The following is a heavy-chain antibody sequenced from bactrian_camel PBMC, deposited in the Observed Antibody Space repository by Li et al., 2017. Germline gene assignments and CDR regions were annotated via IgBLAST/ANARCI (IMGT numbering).Heavy chain of an antibody. Sequence: VQLVESGGGLVQPGGSLRLSCAPSGFTFSNAVMFWVRQAPGKGLEWVSGIERDSSVTSYLESVKGRFTISSDNALNTLYLQMPSLRTEDTAVYYCATSWDGTWYEAFDYWGQGTQVTVS. J-gene: IGHJ6*01. CDR3: ATSWDGTWYEAFDY. V-gene: IGHV3S6*01. CDR2: IERDSSVT. CDR1: GFTFSNAV. D-gene: IGHD6*01.